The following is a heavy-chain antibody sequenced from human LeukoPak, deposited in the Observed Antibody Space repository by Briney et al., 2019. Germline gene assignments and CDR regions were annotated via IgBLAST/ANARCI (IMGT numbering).Heavy chain of an antibody. Sequence: GGSLRLSCAASGFTFSSYSMNWVRPAPGKGLEWVSSISSSSSYIYYADSVKGRFTISRDNAKNSLYLQMNSLRAEDTAVYYCARAPSAGNAFDIWGQGTMVTVSS. CDR3: ARAPSAGNAFDI. CDR2: ISSSSSYI. J-gene: IGHJ3*02. D-gene: IGHD4-23*01. V-gene: IGHV3-21*01. CDR1: GFTFSSYS.